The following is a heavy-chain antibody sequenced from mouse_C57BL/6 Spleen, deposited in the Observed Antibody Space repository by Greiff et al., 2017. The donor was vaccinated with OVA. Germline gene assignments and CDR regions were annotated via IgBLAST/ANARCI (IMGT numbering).Heavy chain of an antibody. V-gene: IGHV1-15*01. CDR1: GYTFTDYE. CDR2: IDPETGGT. J-gene: IGHJ2*01. Sequence: VQLQQSGAELVRPGASVTLSCKASGYTFTDYEMHWVKQTPVHGLEWIGAIDPETGGTAYNQKFKGKAILTADKSSSTAYMELRSLTSEDSAVYYCTVYYDYDYFDDWGQGTTLTVSS. CDR3: TVYYDYDYFDD. D-gene: IGHD2-4*01.